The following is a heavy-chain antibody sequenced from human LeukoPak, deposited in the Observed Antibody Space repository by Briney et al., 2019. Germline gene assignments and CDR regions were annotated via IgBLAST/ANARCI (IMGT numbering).Heavy chain of an antibody. Sequence: SETLSLTCTVSGVSISSGGYYWSWIRQHPGKGLEWIGYIYYSGITNYNPSLKSRVTISVDTSKNQFSLKLSSVTAADTAIYYCARGPGGGSYNWFDPWGQGTLVTVSS. D-gene: IGHD2-15*01. CDR2: IYYSGIT. V-gene: IGHV4-61*08. CDR3: ARGPGGGSYNWFDP. CDR1: GVSISSGGYY. J-gene: IGHJ5*02.